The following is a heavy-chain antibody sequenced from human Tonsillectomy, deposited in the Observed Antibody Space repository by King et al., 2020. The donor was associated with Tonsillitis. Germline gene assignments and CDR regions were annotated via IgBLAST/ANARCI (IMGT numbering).Heavy chain of an antibody. CDR2: IIPMCDIA. CDR1: GGTFSSYS. D-gene: IGHD3-16*02. CDR3: ARTITFGGVIPTYYFDY. Sequence: QLVQSGAEVNKPGSSVKVSCKASGGTFSSYSFSWVRQAPGQGLEWMGRIIPMCDIADYAQKFQGRVTITADKSTITAYMEVSSLRSEDTAVYYCARTITFGGVIPTYYFDYWGQGTLVTVSS. J-gene: IGHJ4*02. V-gene: IGHV1-69*09.